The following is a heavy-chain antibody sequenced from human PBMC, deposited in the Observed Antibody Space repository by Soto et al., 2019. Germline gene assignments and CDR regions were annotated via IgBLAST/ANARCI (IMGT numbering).Heavy chain of an antibody. CDR2: TYYRSKWYN. CDR3: ARTYDSSGYYPRDAFDI. D-gene: IGHD3-22*01. CDR1: GDSVSSNSAA. J-gene: IGHJ3*02. Sequence: PSQTLSLTCAISGDSVSSNSAAWNWIRQSPSRGLEWLGRTYYRSKWYNDYAVSVKSRITINPDTSKNQFSLQLNSVTPEDTAVYYCARTYDSSGYYPRDAFDIWGQGTMVTVSS. V-gene: IGHV6-1*01.